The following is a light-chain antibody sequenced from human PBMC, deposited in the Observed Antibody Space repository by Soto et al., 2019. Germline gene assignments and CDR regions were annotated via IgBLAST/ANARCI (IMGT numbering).Light chain of an antibody. J-gene: IGKJ1*01. V-gene: IGKV3-20*01. Sequence: EIVMTQSPATLSVSPGERTTLSCRASQSVGNNLAWYQQKPGQAPRLLIYGAYTRATGIPDRFSGSGSGTDFTLTISRLEPEDFAVYYCQQYGSSPTWTFGQGTKVHIK. CDR3: QQYGSSPTWT. CDR2: GAY. CDR1: QSVGNN.